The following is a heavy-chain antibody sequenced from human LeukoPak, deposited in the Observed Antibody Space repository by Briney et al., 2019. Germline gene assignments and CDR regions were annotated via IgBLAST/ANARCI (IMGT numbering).Heavy chain of an antibody. J-gene: IGHJ3*02. D-gene: IGHD5-18*01. CDR3: ARPRVDTAMGRRGAFDI. CDR2: IYYSGST. CDR1: GGSVSSGDYN. Sequence: SQTLSLTCTVSGGSVSSGDYNWSWIRQPPGKGLEWIGYIYYSGSTYYNPSLKSRVTISVDTSKNQFSLKLSSVTAADTAVYYCARPRVDTAMGRRGAFDIWGQGTMVTVSS. V-gene: IGHV4-30-4*01.